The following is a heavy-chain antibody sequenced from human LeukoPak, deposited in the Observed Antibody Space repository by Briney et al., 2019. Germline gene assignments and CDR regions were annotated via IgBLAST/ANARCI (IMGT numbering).Heavy chain of an antibody. CDR1: GLTFSSYA. Sequence: GGSLRLSCAASGLTFSSYAMSWVRQDPGKGLEWVSAISGSGGSTYYADSVKGRFTISRDNSKNTLYLQMNSLRAEDTAVYYCAKDPGYDSSGYRADYFDYWGQGTLVTVSS. CDR3: AKDPGYDSSGYRADYFDY. D-gene: IGHD3-22*01. J-gene: IGHJ4*02. V-gene: IGHV3-23*01. CDR2: ISGSGGST.